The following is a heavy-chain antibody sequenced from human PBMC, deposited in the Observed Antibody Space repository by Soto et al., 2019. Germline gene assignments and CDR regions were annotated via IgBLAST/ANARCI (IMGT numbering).Heavy chain of an antibody. J-gene: IGHJ6*02. V-gene: IGHV4-4*02. D-gene: IGHD3-3*01. Sequence: SETLSLTCAVSGGSISSSNWWSWVRQPPGRGLEWIGEIYHSGSTNYNPSLKSRVTISVDKSKNQFSLKLSSVTAADTAVYYCASFNSLAITIFGVVMDVWGQGTTVTVSS. CDR3: ASFNSLAITIFGVVMDV. CDR1: GGSISSSNW. CDR2: IYHSGST.